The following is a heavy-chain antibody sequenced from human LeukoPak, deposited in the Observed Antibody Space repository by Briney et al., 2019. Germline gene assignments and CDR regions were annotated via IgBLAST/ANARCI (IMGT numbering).Heavy chain of an antibody. J-gene: IGHJ6*02. Sequence: PSETLSLTCTVSGVSISSYYWSWIRQPPGKGLEWIGYIYYSGSTNYNPSLKSRVTISVDTSKNQFSLKLSSVTAADTAVYYCARVGRWTRLDIYYYYGMDVWGQGTTVTVSS. V-gene: IGHV4-59*12. CDR2: IYYSGST. CDR1: GVSISSYY. CDR3: ARVGRWTRLDIYYYYGMDV. D-gene: IGHD3/OR15-3a*01.